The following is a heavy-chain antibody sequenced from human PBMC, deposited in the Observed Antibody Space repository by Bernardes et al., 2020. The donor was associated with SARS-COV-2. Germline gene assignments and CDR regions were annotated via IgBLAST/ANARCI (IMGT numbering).Heavy chain of an antibody. V-gene: IGHV4-31*03. D-gene: IGHD3-3*01. J-gene: IGHJ5*02. CDR2: IYYSGST. Sequence: TLSLPCTVSGGSITRGGYYWSWIRQHPGKGLEWIGYIYYSGSTYYNPSLKSRVTISVDTSKNQFSLKLSSVTAADTAVYYCARAPKQRITIFGVVGWFDPWGQGTLVTVSS. CDR1: GGSITRGGYY. CDR3: ARAPKQRITIFGVVGWFDP.